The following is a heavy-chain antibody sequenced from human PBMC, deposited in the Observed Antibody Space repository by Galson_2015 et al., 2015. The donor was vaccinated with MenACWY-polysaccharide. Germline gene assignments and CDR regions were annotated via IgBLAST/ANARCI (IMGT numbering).Heavy chain of an antibody. V-gene: IGHV1-3*01. D-gene: IGHD6-19*01. CDR2: INGGDGKS. Sequence: SVKVSCKAFGYTFSNYAMHWVRQAPGQRLEWLGWINGGDGKSKYSQNFQDRITITRDTSASTVSMELSSLRSEDTAVYYCARTEAGDFRLDYWGQGPLVTVSS. CDR3: ARTEAGDFRLDY. J-gene: IGHJ4*02. CDR1: GYTFSNYA.